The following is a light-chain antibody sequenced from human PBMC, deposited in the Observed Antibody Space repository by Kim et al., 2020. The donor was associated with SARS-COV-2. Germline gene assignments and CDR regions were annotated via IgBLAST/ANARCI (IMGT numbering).Light chain of an antibody. CDR1: SRDGGGYNY. CDR3: CSYAGSYTYV. Sequence: GQSVNISCTGTSRDGGGYNYVSWYQQHPGKAPKLMIYDVSKRPSGVPDRFSGSKSGNTASLTISGLQAEDEADYYCCSYAGSYTYVFGTGTKVTVL. CDR2: DVS. V-gene: IGLV2-11*01. J-gene: IGLJ1*01.